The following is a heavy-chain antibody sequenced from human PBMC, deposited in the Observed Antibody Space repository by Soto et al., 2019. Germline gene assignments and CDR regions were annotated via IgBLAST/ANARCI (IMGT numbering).Heavy chain of an antibody. J-gene: IGHJ4*02. CDR3: AKWGYYYYSGSKTNDY. CDR2: ISVSGGST. CDR1: GFTFSSHA. D-gene: IGHD3-10*01. V-gene: IGHV3-23*01. Sequence: EVQLLESGGGLVQPGGSLRLSCAASGFTFSSHAMSWVRQAPGKGLEWISAISVSGGSTYYADPVKGRFTISRDNSKNTLYLQMNSLRDEDTAVYYCAKWGYYYYSGSKTNDYWGQGTLVTVSS.